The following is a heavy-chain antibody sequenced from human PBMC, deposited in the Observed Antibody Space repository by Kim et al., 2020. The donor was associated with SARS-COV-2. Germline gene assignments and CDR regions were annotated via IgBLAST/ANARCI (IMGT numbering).Heavy chain of an antibody. Sequence: GGSLRLSCAASGFTFSSYAMGWVRQAPGKGLEWVSSISDRGIYTYYADSVKGRFTISRDNSKNTLYLQMNSLRVEDTAVYYCAAYDILTGYYLWGQGTLVTVSS. J-gene: IGHJ1*01. CDR1: GFTFSSYA. CDR3: AAYDILTGYYL. V-gene: IGHV3-23*01. D-gene: IGHD3-9*01. CDR2: ISDRGIYT.